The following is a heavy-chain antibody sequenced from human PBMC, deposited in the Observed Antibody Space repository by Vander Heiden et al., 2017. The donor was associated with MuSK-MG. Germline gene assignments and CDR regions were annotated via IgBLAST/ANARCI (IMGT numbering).Heavy chain of an antibody. J-gene: IGHJ4*02. CDR1: GFTFTSYS. Sequence: EVQLVESGGGLVQPGGSLSLSCAASGFTFTSYSLNWVRQAPGKGLEWISYISNSGSTTHYADSVKGRFTISRDNAKNSLYLQMNSLRTEDTAVYYCARGVRYCSDGICYTSHFDYWGQGTLVTVSS. D-gene: IGHD2-15*01. CDR2: ISNSGSTT. CDR3: ARGVRYCSDGICYTSHFDY. V-gene: IGHV3-48*01.